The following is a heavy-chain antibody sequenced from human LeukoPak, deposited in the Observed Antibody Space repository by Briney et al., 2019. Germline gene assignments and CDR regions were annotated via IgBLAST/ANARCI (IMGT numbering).Heavy chain of an antibody. CDR1: GFTFSSYW. CDR2: IKQDGSEK. Sequence: GGSLRLSCAASGFTFSSYWMSWVRQAPGKGLEWVANIKQDGSEKYYVDSVKGRFTISRDNAKNSLYLQMNSLRAEDTAVYYCARGGVYDFWSGYYNYYYGMDVWGQGTTVTVSS. V-gene: IGHV3-7*01. J-gene: IGHJ6*02. D-gene: IGHD3-3*01. CDR3: ARGGVYDFWSGYYNYYYGMDV.